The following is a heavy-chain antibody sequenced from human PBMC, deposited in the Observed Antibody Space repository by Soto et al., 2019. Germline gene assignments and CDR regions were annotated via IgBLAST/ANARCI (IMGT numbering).Heavy chain of an antibody. CDR3: ARLEWRVAGPEGFDF. CDR1: GGSFSGYY. CDR2: INHSGST. V-gene: IGHV4-34*01. D-gene: IGHD6-19*01. J-gene: IGHJ4*02. Sequence: QVNLQQWGAGLLKPSETLSLSCAVYGGSFSGYYWSWIRQPPGKGLEWIGEINHSGSTNYNQSLKSRVTISVDTSKNQLSVKLSSVTAADTAVYYCARLEWRVAGPEGFDFWGQGTLVSVSS.